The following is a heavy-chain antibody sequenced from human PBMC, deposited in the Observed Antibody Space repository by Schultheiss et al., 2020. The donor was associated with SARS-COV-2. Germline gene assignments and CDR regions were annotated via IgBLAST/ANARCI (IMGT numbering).Heavy chain of an antibody. CDR2: ISGSGGST. Sequence: GGSLRLSCAASGFTFSSYWMSWVRQAPGKGLEWVSAISGSGGSTYYADSVKGRFTISRDNSKNTLYLQMNSLRAEDTAVYYCALPRYCSSTSCAPFDYWGQGTLVTVSS. V-gene: IGHV3-23*01. CDR1: GFTFSSYW. CDR3: ALPRYCSSTSCAPFDY. D-gene: IGHD2-2*01. J-gene: IGHJ4*02.